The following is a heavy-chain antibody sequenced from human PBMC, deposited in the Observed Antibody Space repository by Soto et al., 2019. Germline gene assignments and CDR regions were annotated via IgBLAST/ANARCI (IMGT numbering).Heavy chain of an antibody. Sequence: PSETLSLTCTVSGGSISSGDYYWSWIRQPPGKGLEWIGYIYYSGSTYYNPSLKSRVTISVDTSKNQFSLKLSSVTAADTAVYYCATGYSSSWYVSWFDPWGQGTLVTVSS. CDR2: IYYSGST. CDR1: GGSISSGDYY. CDR3: ATGYSSSWYVSWFDP. J-gene: IGHJ5*02. D-gene: IGHD6-13*01. V-gene: IGHV4-30-4*01.